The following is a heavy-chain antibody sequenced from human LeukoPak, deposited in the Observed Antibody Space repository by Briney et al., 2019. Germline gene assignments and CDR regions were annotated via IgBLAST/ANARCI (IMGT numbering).Heavy chain of an antibody. CDR3: AHSRCLVPELGY. J-gene: IGHJ4*02. D-gene: IGHD4-11*01. Sequence: ASVKVSCKASGYTFTGYYMHWLRQAPGQGLEWMGWINPNSGGTNYAQKLQGRVTMTRDTSLSSAYMEPSRLSSDDAAVYYWAHSRCLVPELGYWGQGTLVTVSS. CDR2: INPNSGGT. V-gene: IGHV1-2*02. CDR1: GYTFTGYY.